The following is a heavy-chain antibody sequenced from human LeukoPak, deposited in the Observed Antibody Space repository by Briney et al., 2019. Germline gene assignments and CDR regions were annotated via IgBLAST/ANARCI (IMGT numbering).Heavy chain of an antibody. CDR1: GFTFSSYW. CDR2: IKQDGSEK. V-gene: IGHV3-7*03. J-gene: IGHJ4*02. Sequence: GGSLRLSCAASGFTFSSYWTRWVRQAPGKGLEWVANIKQDGSEKNYVDSVKGRFTISRDNAKNSLYLQMNSLRAEDTAVYYCASGLELDYWGQGTLVAVSS. CDR3: ASGLELDY.